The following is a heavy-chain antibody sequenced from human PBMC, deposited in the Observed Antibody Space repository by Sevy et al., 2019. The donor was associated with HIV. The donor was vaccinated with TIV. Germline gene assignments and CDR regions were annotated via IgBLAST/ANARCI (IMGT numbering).Heavy chain of an antibody. D-gene: IGHD3-10*01. CDR1: GFTFSSYA. V-gene: IGHV3-23*01. CDR3: AKWAVRGAYYYYGMDV. Sequence: GGSLRLSCAASGFTFSSYAMSWVRQAPGKGLEWVSAISGSGGSTYYADSVKGRFTISRDNSKNTLYLQMNSLRAEDTAVYYCAKWAVRGAYYYYGMDVWGQGTTVTVSS. CDR2: ISGSGGST. J-gene: IGHJ6*02.